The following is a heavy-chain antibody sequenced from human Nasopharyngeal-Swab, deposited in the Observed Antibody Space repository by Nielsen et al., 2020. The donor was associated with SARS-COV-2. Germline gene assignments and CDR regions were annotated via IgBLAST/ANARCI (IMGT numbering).Heavy chain of an antibody. Sequence: GESLKISCAASGFTFSSYSMHWVRQAPGKGLEWVAVISYDGSNKYYADSVKGRFTISRDNSKNTLYLQMNSLRAEDTAVYYCAKQWLLGGHTDYWGQGTLVTVSS. CDR1: GFTFSSYS. CDR3: AKQWLLGGHTDY. CDR2: ISYDGSNK. V-gene: IGHV3-30*18. D-gene: IGHD3-22*01. J-gene: IGHJ4*02.